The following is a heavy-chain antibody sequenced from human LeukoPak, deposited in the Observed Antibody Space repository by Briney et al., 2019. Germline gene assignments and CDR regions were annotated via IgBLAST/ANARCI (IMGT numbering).Heavy chain of an antibody. D-gene: IGHD2-15*01. Sequence: GGSLRLSCAASGFTFNTYAMYWVRQAPGKGLDWLAGISYDGRKKVFADSVKGRVTISRDNSKNTLYLQMNSLRAEDTAVYYCAKMDLYSWSYNWFDPWGQGTLVTVSS. CDR3: AKMDLYSWSYNWFDP. V-gene: IGHV3-30*07. CDR1: GFTFNTYA. CDR2: ISYDGRKK. J-gene: IGHJ5*02.